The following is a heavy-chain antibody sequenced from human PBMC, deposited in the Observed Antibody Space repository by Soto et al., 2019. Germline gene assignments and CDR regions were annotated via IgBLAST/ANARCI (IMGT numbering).Heavy chain of an antibody. V-gene: IGHV1-69*13. CDR1: GGTLSSYA. CDR2: IIPIFGTA. CDR3: ASGARAGNPNPVDY. Sequence: SVKVSCTASGGTLSSYAISWVRQALGQGLEWMGGIIPIFGTANYAQKFQGRVTITADESTSTAYMELSSLRSEDTAVYYCASGARAGNPNPVDYWGQGTLVTVS. J-gene: IGHJ4*02. D-gene: IGHD2-15*01.